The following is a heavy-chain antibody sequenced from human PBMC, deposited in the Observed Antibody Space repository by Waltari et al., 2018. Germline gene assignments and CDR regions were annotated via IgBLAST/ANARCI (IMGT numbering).Heavy chain of an antibody. CDR1: GYSINSGYY. CDR3: TRNGLGYCTSPTCYRNDN. D-gene: IGHD2-2*02. V-gene: IGHV4-38-2*01. CDR2: IYHDGTT. Sequence: QVQLRESGPGLVKPSETLSLICAVSGYSINSGYYWGWVRQAPGRGLEYIATIYHDGTTYYNPSLKSRVTISIDTPKNVFSLELRSVTAADTATYYCTRNGLGYCTSPTCYRNDNWGQGTLVIVSS. J-gene: IGHJ4*02.